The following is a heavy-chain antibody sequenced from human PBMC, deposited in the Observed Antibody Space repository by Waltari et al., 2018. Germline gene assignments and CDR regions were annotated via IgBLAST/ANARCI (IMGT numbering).Heavy chain of an antibody. J-gene: IGHJ4*02. V-gene: IGHV3-30*02. Sequence: QVQLVESGGGVVQPGGSLRLSCAASGFTFSSYGMHWVRPAPGKGLEWVAFIRYDGSNKYYADSVKGRFTISRDNSKNTLYLQMNSLRAEDTAVYYCANSFDSSSWYSYFDYWGQGTLVTVSS. CDR3: ANSFDSSSWYSYFDY. D-gene: IGHD6-13*01. CDR1: GFTFSSYG. CDR2: IRYDGSNK.